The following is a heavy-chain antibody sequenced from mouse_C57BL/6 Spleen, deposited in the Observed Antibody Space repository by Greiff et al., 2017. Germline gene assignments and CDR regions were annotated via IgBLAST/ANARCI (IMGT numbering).Heavy chain of an antibody. D-gene: IGHD3-2*02. CDR1: GYTFTSYW. V-gene: IGHV1-72*01. Sequence: QVQLQPPGAELVKPGASVTLSCKASGYTFTSYWMHWVKQRPGRGLEWLGRIDPNSGGTKYNEQFKSKATLTVDNPSSPAYILLSSLPSEDSAVYYCSRSSGTGFPGFAYWGQGTLVTVSA. J-gene: IGHJ3*01. CDR3: SRSSGTGFPGFAY. CDR2: IDPNSGGT.